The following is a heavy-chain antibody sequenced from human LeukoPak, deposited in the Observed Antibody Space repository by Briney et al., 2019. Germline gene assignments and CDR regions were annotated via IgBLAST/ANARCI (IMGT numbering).Heavy chain of an antibody. J-gene: IGHJ4*02. CDR2: IYYSGST. V-gene: IGHV4-39*01. Sequence: PSETLSLTCTVSGGSISSSSYYWGWIRQPPGKGLEWIGSIYYSGSTYYNPSLKSRVTISVDTSKNQFSLKLSSVTAADTAVYYCARVGYYDSSVDYWGQGTLVTVSS. D-gene: IGHD3-22*01. CDR3: ARVGYYDSSVDY. CDR1: GGSISSSSYY.